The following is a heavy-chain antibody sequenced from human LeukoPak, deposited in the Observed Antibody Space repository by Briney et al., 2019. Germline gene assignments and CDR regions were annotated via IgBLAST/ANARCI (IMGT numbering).Heavy chain of an antibody. CDR2: IRQDGSEK. J-gene: IGHJ4*02. CDR1: GFTFSSYW. CDR3: ARENRSTSCCFDY. Sequence: GGSLRLSCAASGFTFSSYWMSWVRQATGKGLEWVANIRQDGSEKYYVDSVKGQFTISRDNAKNSLYLQMTSLRAEDTAVYYCARENRSTSCCFDYWGQGTLVTVSS. V-gene: IGHV3-7*01. D-gene: IGHD2-2*01.